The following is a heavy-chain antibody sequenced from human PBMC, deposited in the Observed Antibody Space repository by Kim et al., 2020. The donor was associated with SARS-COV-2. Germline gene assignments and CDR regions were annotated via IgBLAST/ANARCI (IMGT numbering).Heavy chain of an antibody. J-gene: IGHJ4*02. CDR3: ARDHLGVGFGESTPKV. V-gene: IGHV1-18*04. CDR2: ISAYNGNT. D-gene: IGHD3-10*01. Sequence: ASVKVSCKASGYTFTSYGISWVRQAPGQGLEWMGWISAYNGNTNYAQKLQGRVTMTTDTSTSTAYMELRSLRSDDTAVYYCARDHLGVGFGESTPKVWGQGTLVTVSS. CDR1: GYTFTSYG.